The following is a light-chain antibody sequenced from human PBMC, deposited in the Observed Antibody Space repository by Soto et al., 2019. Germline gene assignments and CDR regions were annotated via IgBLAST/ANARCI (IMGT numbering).Light chain of an antibody. CDR1: SSDVGIYNR. J-gene: IGLJ2*01. Sequence: QSALTQPPSVSGSAGQSITISCTGTSSDVGIYNRVSWYQQSPGRAPKLMVYEVNNRPSGVPYRFSGSKSGNTASLTISGLQAEDEADYYCSSYTASSTVVFGGGTKLTVL. CDR3: SSYTASSTVV. V-gene: IGLV2-18*02. CDR2: EVN.